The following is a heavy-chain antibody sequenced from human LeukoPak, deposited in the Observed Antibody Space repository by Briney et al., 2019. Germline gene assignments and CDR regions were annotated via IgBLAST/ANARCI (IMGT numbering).Heavy chain of an antibody. CDR2: ISGSGGST. Sequence: GGSPRLSCAASGFTFSSYAMSWVRQAPGKGLEWVSAISGSGGSTYYADSVKGRFTISRDNSKNTLYLQMNSLRAEDTAVYYCAKDPARYRYSYWGQGTLVTVSS. V-gene: IGHV3-23*01. CDR1: GFTFSSYA. J-gene: IGHJ4*02. D-gene: IGHD5-18*01. CDR3: AKDPARYRYSY.